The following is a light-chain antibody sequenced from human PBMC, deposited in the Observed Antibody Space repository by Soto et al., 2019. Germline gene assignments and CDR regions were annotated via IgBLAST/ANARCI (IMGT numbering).Light chain of an antibody. V-gene: IGKV1-27*01. CDR2: AAS. Sequence: DIQLTQSPSFLSASVGDRITITCRASQGISSYLAWYQQKPGKAPKLLIYAASTLQSGVPSRFSGSGSGTDFTLTISSLQPGDVATYYCQNHDSAPITFGQGTRLEIK. CDR1: QGISSY. CDR3: QNHDSAPIT. J-gene: IGKJ5*01.